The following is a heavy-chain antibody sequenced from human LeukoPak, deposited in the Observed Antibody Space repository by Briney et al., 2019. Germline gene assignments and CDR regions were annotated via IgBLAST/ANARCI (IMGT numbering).Heavy chain of an antibody. CDR2: ISSSSGII. V-gene: IGHV3-48*04. Sequence: GGSLRLSCAASGFTFSNYNMNWVRQAPGKGLEWVSYISSSSGIIYYADSVKGRFTISRDNAKNSLYLQMDSLRVEDTAVYYCARMGGGNYMDVWGKGTTVTVSS. D-gene: IGHD3-16*01. CDR1: GFTFSNYN. J-gene: IGHJ6*03. CDR3: ARMGGGNYMDV.